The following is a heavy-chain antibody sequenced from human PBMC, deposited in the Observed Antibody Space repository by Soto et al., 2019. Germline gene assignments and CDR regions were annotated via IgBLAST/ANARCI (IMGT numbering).Heavy chain of an antibody. V-gene: IGHV4-39*01. CDR3: ARQDYDILTGSLDFGY. CDR2: IYYSGST. D-gene: IGHD3-9*01. CDR1: GGSISSSSYY. Sequence: QLQLQESGPGLVKPSETLSLTCTVSGGSISSSSYYWGWIRQPPGKGLEWIGSIYYSGSTYYNPSLKSRVTISVDTSKNQFSLKLSSVTAADTAVYYCARQDYDILTGSLDFGYWGQGTLVTVSS. J-gene: IGHJ4*02.